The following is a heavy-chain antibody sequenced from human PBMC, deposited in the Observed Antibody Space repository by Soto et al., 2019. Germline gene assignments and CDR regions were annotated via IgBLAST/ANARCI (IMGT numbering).Heavy chain of an antibody. CDR3: AGPSYYDILTGYHRHYYYYGMDV. V-gene: IGHV3-53*01. D-gene: IGHD3-9*01. CDR2: IYSGGST. Sequence: GGSLRLSCAASGFTVSSNYMSWVRQAPGKGLEWVSVIYSGGSTYYADSVKGRFTISRDNSKNTLYLQMNSLRAEDTAVYYCAGPSYYDILTGYHRHYYYYGMDVWGKGTKVTVAS. CDR1: GFTVSSNY. J-gene: IGHJ6*04.